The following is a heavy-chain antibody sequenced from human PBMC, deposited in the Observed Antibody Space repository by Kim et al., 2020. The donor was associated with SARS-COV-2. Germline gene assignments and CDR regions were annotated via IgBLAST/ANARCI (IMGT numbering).Heavy chain of an antibody. V-gene: IGHV4-59*01. CDR2: IYYSGST. J-gene: IGHJ6*03. CDR3: AREIDFWSGYGYYYYYMDV. D-gene: IGHD3-3*01. CDR1: GGSISSYY. Sequence: SETLSLTCTVSGGSISSYYWSWIRQPPGKGLEWIGYIYYSGSTNYNPSLKSRVTISVDTSKNQFSLKLSSVTAADTAVYYCAREIDFWSGYGYYYYYMDV.